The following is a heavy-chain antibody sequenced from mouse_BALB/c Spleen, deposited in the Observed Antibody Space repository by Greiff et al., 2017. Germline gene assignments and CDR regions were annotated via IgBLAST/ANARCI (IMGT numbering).Heavy chain of an antibody. CDR2: ISSGGST. Sequence: EVQGVESGGGLVKPGGSLKLSCAASGFTFSSYAMSWVRQTPEKRLEWVASISSGGSTYYPDSVMGRFTISRDNARNILYLHMSSLRSEDTAMYYCARGDYDYAMDYWGQGTSVTVSS. J-gene: IGHJ4*01. V-gene: IGHV5-6-5*01. D-gene: IGHD2-4*01. CDR3: ARGDYDYAMDY. CDR1: GFTFSSYA.